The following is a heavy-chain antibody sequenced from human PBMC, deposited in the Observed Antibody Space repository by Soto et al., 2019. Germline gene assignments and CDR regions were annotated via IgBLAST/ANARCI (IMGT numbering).Heavy chain of an antibody. Sequence: PSETLSLTCAVYGGSFSAYYWSWIRQPPGKGLEWIGEIDHSGSTNYNPSLESRVTISVDTSKNQFSLKVSSVTAADTAVYHCARTDRAIFYGMDVWAQGSTVPVSS. CDR2: IDHSGST. D-gene: IGHD3-22*01. J-gene: IGHJ6*02. CDR3: ARTDRAIFYGMDV. V-gene: IGHV4-34*01. CDR1: GGSFSAYY.